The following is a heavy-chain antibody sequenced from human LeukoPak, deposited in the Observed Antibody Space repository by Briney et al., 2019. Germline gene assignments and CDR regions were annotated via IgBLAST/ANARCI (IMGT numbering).Heavy chain of an antibody. D-gene: IGHD3-22*01. V-gene: IGHV1-24*01. CDR3: AINPPPGRDVYFDNSGYFRMAY. CDR1: GYTLTELF. J-gene: IGHJ4*02. CDR2: FDPEDGEA. Sequence: ASVKVSCKVSGYTLTELFIHWVRRAPGKGLEWMGSFDPEDGEAIHAQKFQGRVTLTEDTSKDIAYMEMSRLRSEDTAVYYCAINPPPGRDVYFDNSGYFRMAYWGQGTLVTVSS.